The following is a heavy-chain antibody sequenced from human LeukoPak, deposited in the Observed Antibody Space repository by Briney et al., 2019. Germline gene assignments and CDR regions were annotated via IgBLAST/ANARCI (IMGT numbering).Heavy chain of an antibody. J-gene: IGHJ4*02. CDR3: ARSGYDFWSGYHYFDY. Sequence: EASVKVSCKASGYTFTGYYMHWVRQAPGQGLEWMAWINPNSGGTNYAQKFQGRVTMTRDTSNSTAYMELSRLRSDDTAVYYCARSGYDFWSGYHYFDYWGQGTLVTVSS. D-gene: IGHD3-3*01. CDR1: GYTFTGYY. CDR2: INPNSGGT. V-gene: IGHV1-2*02.